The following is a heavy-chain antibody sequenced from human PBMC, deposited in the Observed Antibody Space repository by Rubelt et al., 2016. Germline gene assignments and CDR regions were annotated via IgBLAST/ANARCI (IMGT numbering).Heavy chain of an antibody. CDR3: ASADYDFWSGSDRNWFDP. Sequence: QVQLQESGPGLVKPSETLSLTCTVSGYSISSGYYWGWIRQPPGKGLEWIGSIYHSGSTYYNPSLKSRVTISVDTSKNPVSLTLSAVTAADTAVYYCASADYDFWSGSDRNWFDPWGQGTLVTVSS. D-gene: IGHD3-3*01. CDR2: IYHSGST. CDR1: GYSISSGYY. V-gene: IGHV4-38-2*02. J-gene: IGHJ5*02.